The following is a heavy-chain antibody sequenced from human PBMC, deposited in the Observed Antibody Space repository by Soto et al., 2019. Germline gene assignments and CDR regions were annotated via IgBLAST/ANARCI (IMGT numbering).Heavy chain of an antibody. V-gene: IGHV3-33*01. Sequence: GGSLRLSCAASGFTFSSYGMHWVRQAPGKGLEWVAVIWYDGSNKYYADSVKGRFTISRDNSKNTLYLQMNSLRAEGTAVYYCAIAEYYYYYGMDVWGQGTTVTVSS. J-gene: IGHJ6*02. CDR3: AIAEYYYYYGMDV. CDR1: GFTFSSYG. CDR2: IWYDGSNK.